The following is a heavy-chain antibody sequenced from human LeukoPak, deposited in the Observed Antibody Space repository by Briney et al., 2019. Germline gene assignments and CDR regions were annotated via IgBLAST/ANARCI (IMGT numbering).Heavy chain of an antibody. CDR3: ARTTLGYDFWSGYLGYMDV. V-gene: IGHV4-39*01. Sequence: SETLSLTCTVSGGSISSSSYYWGWIRQRPGEGLEWIGSIYYSGSTYYNPSLKSRVTISVDTSKNQFSLKLSSVTAADTAVYYCARTTLGYDFWSGYLGYMDVWGKGTTVTVSS. D-gene: IGHD3-3*01. J-gene: IGHJ6*03. CDR1: GGSISSSSYY. CDR2: IYYSGST.